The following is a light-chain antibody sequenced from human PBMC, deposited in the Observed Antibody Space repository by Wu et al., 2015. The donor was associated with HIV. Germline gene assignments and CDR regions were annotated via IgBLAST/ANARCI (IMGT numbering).Light chain of an antibody. CDR1: QSVNSK. Sequence: IVMTQSPVTLSVSPGERATLSCRASQSVNSKVAWYQQKPGQSPRLLIYGPSTRATGIPPRFTGSGSGTEFTLTISSLQSEDFAVYYCQQYNYWPTFGGGTKVEIK. V-gene: IGKV3-15*01. CDR3: QQYNYWPT. J-gene: IGKJ4*01. CDR2: GPS.